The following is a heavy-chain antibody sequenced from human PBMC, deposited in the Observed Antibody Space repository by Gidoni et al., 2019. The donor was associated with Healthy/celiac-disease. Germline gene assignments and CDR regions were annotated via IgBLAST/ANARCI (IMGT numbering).Heavy chain of an antibody. V-gene: IGHV3-7*03. CDR3: ARGPPGLIAVAGTVGY. CDR1: GFTFSSYW. D-gene: IGHD6-19*01. CDR2: IKQDGSEK. J-gene: IGHJ4*02. Sequence: EVQLVESGGGLVQPGGSLRLSCAASGFTFSSYWMRWVRQAPGKGLEWVANIKQDGSEKYYVDSVKGRFTISRDNAKNSLYLQMNSLRAEDTAVYYCARGPPGLIAVAGTVGYWGQGTLVTVSS.